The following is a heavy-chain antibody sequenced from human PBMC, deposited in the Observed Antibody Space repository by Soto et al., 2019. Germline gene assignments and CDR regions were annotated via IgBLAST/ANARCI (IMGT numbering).Heavy chain of an antibody. J-gene: IGHJ4*02. V-gene: IGHV1-18*01. CDR1: GYTFANYG. D-gene: IGHD1-26*01. CDR3: ARERRWEPLLY. Sequence: QVRLVQSGPEVKKPGASVMVSCKASGYTFANYGITWVRQTSGQGLEWLGWISGYNINTHYAQKFDDRVTLTTDKSTSTVYMELRSLKSDDTAIYFCARERRWEPLLYWGQGTLVTVSP. CDR2: ISGYNINT.